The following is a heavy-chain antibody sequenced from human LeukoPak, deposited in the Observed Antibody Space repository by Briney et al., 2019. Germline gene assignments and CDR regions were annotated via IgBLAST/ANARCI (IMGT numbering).Heavy chain of an antibody. V-gene: IGHV4-31*03. CDR1: GGSISNDDYY. CDR3: ARLDGTAWLMDH. CDR2: IYYSGTT. Sequence: SETLSLTCTVSGGSISNDDYYWNWVRQHPGKGLEWIGYIYYSGTTYYNPSLKSRVTISVDTSKNQFSLRLATVTAADTAVYYCARLDGTAWLMDHWGQGTLVTVSS. J-gene: IGHJ4*02. D-gene: IGHD3-9*01.